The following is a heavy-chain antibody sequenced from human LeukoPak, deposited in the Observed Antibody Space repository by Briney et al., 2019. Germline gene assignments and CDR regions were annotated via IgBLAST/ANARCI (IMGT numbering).Heavy chain of an antibody. CDR2: INHSGST. V-gene: IGHV4-34*01. CDR3: AGPMFRNYYYYYGMDV. CDR1: GGSFSGCY. D-gene: IGHD3-10*01. Sequence: SETLSLTCAVYGGSFSGCYWSWIRQPPGKGLEWIGEINHSGSTNYNPSLKSRVTISVDTSKNQFSLKLSSVTAADTAVYYCAGPMFRNYYYYYGMDVWGQGTTVTVSS. J-gene: IGHJ6*02.